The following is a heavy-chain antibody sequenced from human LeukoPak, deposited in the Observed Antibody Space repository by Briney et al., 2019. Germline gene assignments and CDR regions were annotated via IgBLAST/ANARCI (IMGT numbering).Heavy chain of an antibody. CDR2: IYYSGST. CDR3: ARRYTIFGVVTHDY. V-gene: IGHV4-59*05. Sequence: SETLSLTCTVSGGSISSYYWSWIRQPPGKGLEWIGSIYYSGSTYYNPSLKSRVTISVDTSKNQFSLKLSSVTAADTAVYYCARRYTIFGVVTHDYWGQGTLVTVSS. J-gene: IGHJ4*02. CDR1: GGSISSYY. D-gene: IGHD3-3*01.